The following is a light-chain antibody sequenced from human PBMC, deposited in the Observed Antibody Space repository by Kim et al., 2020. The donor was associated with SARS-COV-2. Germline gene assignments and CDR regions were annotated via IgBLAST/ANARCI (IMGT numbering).Light chain of an antibody. J-gene: IGLJ1*01. CDR2: GKN. CDR3: NSRDSSGNPV. CDR1: SLRRYY. V-gene: IGLV3-19*01. Sequence: VALGPTGRITCQGDSLRRYYARWYQQKPGQAPVLVIYGKNNRPSGIPDRFSGSSSGNTASLTITGAQAEDEADYYCNSRDSSGNPVFGTGTKVTVL.